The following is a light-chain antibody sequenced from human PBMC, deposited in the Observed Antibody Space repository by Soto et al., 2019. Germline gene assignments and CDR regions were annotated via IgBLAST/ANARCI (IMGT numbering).Light chain of an antibody. CDR1: SSDVGGYNA. J-gene: IGLJ1*01. Sequence: QSVLSQPASVSGSPGQTITISCTGTSSDVGGYNAVSWYQHHPGKAPKLIIYEVTHRPSGVSDRFSASKSGNTASLTISGLQAEDEADYYCNSFRVSHLYVFGPGTKVTVL. CDR3: NSFRVSHLYV. V-gene: IGLV2-14*01. CDR2: EVT.